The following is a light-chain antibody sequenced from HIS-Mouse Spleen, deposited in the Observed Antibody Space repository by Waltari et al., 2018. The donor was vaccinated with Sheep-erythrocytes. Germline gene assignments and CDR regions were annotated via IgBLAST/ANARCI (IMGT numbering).Light chain of an antibody. CDR3: CSYAGSSTPWV. J-gene: IGLJ3*02. CDR1: SSDVGRYNL. CDR2: EGS. Sequence: QSALTQPASVSGSPGQSITISCTGTSSDVGRYNLVSWYQQHPGKPPKLMIYEGSKRPSGVSNRFSGSKSGNTASLTISGLQAEDEADYYCCSYAGSSTPWVFGGGTKLTVL. V-gene: IGLV2-23*01.